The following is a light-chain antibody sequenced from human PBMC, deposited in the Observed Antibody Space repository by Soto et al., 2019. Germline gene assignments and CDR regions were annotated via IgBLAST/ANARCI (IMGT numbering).Light chain of an antibody. CDR1: SSDVGAYNY. CDR3: SSYASSTSLVV. CDR2: EVI. Sequence: QSALTQPASVSGSPGQSITISCTGTSSDVGAYNYVSWYQQHPGKAPKLMIYEVINRPSGVSNRFSGSKSGNTASLSISGLQAEDEADYYCSSYASSTSLVVFGGGTKLTVL. J-gene: IGLJ2*01. V-gene: IGLV2-14*01.